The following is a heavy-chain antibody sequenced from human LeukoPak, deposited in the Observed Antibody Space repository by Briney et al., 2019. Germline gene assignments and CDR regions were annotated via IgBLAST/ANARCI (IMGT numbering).Heavy chain of an antibody. Sequence: SETLSLTCAVYGGSFSGYYWSWIRQPPGKGLEWIGEINHSGSTNYNPSLKSRVTISVDTSKNQFSLKLSSVIAADTAVYYCGIAAAGKGTYWFDPWAQGTLVTVSS. CDR3: GIAAAGKGTYWFDP. CDR1: GGSFSGYY. J-gene: IGHJ5*02. D-gene: IGHD6-13*01. CDR2: INHSGST. V-gene: IGHV4-34*01.